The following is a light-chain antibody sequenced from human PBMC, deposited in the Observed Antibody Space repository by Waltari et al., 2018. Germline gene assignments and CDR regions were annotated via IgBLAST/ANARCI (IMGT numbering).Light chain of an antibody. CDR1: QLRGKY. CDR3: LAWDSSTAWV. V-gene: IGLV3-1*01. CDR2: QDT. J-gene: IGLJ3*02. Sequence: SYERTQPPSVSGSLGQTASITCSRAQLRGKYASWYQQKPGQSPVLVIYQDTKRPSGIPERFSGSNSGNTATLTISGTQGMDEADYYCLAWDSSTAWVFGGGTKLTVL.